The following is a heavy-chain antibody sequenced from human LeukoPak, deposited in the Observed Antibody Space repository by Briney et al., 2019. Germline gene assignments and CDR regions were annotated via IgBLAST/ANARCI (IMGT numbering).Heavy chain of an antibody. J-gene: IGHJ4*02. CDR2: ISGSGGST. D-gene: IGHD6-19*01. CDR1: GFTFSSYA. Sequence: GGSLRLSCAASGFTFSSYAMSWVRQAPGKGLEWVSAISGSGGSTYYADSVKGRFTISRDNSKNTLYLQMNSLRAEDTAVYYCAKDHHQWAVAGTGYWGQGTLVTVSP. V-gene: IGHV3-23*01. CDR3: AKDHHQWAVAGTGY.